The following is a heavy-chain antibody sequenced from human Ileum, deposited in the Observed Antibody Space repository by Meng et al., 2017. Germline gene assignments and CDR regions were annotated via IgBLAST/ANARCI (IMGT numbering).Heavy chain of an antibody. Sequence: EVQVLESGGGLVQPGGSLRLSCVASGFTFSSYGLNWARQAPGKGLEWVSGITYGGTTFYADSAKGRFTISRDNSKNTVFLQMNSLRADDTAVYYCANWGGLGHWGQGVLVTVSS. V-gene: IGHV3-23*01. CDR1: GFTFSSYG. J-gene: IGHJ4*02. CDR2: ITYGGTT. CDR3: ANWGGLGH. D-gene: IGHD3-16*01.